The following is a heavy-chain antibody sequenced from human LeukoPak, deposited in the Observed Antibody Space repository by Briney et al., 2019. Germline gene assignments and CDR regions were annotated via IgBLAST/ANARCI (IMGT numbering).Heavy chain of an antibody. V-gene: IGHV3-48*01. Sequence: GGSLRLSCAASGFTFSSYSMNWVRQAPGKGLEWVSYISSSSSTTYYADSVKGRFTISRDNAKNTLYLQMNSLRAEDTAVYYCAPLSVAGREFDSWGQGTLVTVSS. J-gene: IGHJ4*02. CDR3: APLSVAGREFDS. CDR2: ISSSSSTT. D-gene: IGHD6-19*01. CDR1: GFTFSSYS.